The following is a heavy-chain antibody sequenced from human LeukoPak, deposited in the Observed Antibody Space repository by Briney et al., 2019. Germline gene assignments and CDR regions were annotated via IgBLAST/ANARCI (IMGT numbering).Heavy chain of an antibody. D-gene: IGHD6-13*01. CDR1: GFTFSSYS. Sequence: GGSLRLSCAASGFTFSSYSMNWARQAPGKGLEWVSSISSSSSYIYYADSVKGRFTISRDNSKNTLYVQMNSLRAEDTAVYYCAKEGYSRGYYSYYYMDVWGKGTTVTVSS. CDR3: AKEGYSRGYYSYYYMDV. J-gene: IGHJ6*03. V-gene: IGHV3-21*01. CDR2: ISSSSSYI.